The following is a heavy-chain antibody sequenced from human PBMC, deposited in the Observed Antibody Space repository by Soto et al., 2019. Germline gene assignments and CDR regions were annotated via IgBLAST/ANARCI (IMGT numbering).Heavy chain of an antibody. J-gene: IGHJ2*01. CDR1: GCTCINYW. D-gene: IGHD4-17*01. CDR2: VNSDGSRT. V-gene: IGHV3-74*01. CDR3: TRGDFGARGYNCFFDL. Sequence: PGGSLRLSWQASGCTCINYWTHWVRRLPAEGQVWVWSVNSDGSRTNTADSEKGRFTISRDTAKNTLYLQMNRLRVGAAALDFCTRGDFGARGYNCFFDLWGRGTMVTVSS.